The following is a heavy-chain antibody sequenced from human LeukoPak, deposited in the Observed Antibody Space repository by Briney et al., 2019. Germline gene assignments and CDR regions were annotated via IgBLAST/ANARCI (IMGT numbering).Heavy chain of an antibody. CDR2: ISYDGSNA. D-gene: IGHD5-12*01. J-gene: IGHJ4*02. V-gene: IGHV3-30*09. CDR1: GFTFSSYA. CDR3: ARDVVATIRYYFDY. Sequence: PGGSLRLSCAASGFTFSSYAMHWVRQTPHKALEWVAVISYDGSNAYYADSVKGRFAISRDNYKNTLYLQMNSLRAEDTAVYYCARDVVATIRYYFDYWGQGVLVTVSS.